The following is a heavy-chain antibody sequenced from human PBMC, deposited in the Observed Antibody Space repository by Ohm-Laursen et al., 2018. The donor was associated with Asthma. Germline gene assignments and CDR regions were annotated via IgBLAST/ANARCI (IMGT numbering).Heavy chain of an antibody. CDR3: TRGGHYGSYFDY. J-gene: IGHJ4*02. V-gene: IGHV3-11*04. CDR2: ISSSGGTI. CDR1: GFTFNDYY. Sequence: GSLRLSCSASGFTFNDYYMSWIRQAPGKGLEWLSYISSSGGTIYYADSVKGRFTISRDNAKNTLYLQMNSLRAEDTAVYYCTRGGHYGSYFDYWGQGTLVTVSS. D-gene: IGHD4-17*01.